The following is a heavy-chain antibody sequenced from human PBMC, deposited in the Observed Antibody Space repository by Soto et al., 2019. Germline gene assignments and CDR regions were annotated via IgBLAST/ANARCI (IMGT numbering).Heavy chain of an antibody. CDR2: MYNTGST. CDR3: ARHHDS. J-gene: IGHJ4*02. Sequence: SETLSLTCTVSGGSISGYYWSWIRQPPGKGLEWIGYMYNTGSTVYNPSFKSRVTISVDTSKNQFSLKLSSVTAADTAVYYCARHHDSWGQGTLVTVSS. V-gene: IGHV4-59*08. CDR1: GGSISGYY.